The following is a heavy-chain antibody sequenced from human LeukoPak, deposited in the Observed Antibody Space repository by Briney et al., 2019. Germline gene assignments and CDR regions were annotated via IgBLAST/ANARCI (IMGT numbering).Heavy chain of an antibody. CDR3: ARDSYYDSSGYSRYDY. CDR1: GYTFTSYY. Sequence: GASVKVSCKASGYTFTSYYMHWVRQAPGQGLEWMGWISTYNGNTNYAQKVQGRVTMTTDTSTSTAYMELRSLRSDDTAVYYCARDSYYDSSGYSRYDYWGQGTLVTVSS. CDR2: ISTYNGNT. V-gene: IGHV1-18*04. J-gene: IGHJ4*02. D-gene: IGHD3-22*01.